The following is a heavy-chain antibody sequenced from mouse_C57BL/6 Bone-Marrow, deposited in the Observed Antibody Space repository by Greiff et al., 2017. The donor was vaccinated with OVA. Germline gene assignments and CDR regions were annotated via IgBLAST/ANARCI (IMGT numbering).Heavy chain of an antibody. CDR1: GFSLSTFGMG. CDR2: IWWDDDK. J-gene: IGHJ3*01. Sequence: QVTLKESGPGILQPSQTLSLTCSFSGFSLSTFGMGVGWIRQPSGKGLEWLAHIWWDDDKYYNPALKSRLTISKGTSKNQVFLKIANVDTAVTATYCCARAYYSLAWFAYWGPGTLVTVSA. CDR3: ARAYYSLAWFAY. D-gene: IGHD2-12*01. V-gene: IGHV8-8*01.